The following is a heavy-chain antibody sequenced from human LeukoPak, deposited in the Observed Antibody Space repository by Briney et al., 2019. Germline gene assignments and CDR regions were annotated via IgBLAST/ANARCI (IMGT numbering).Heavy chain of an antibody. J-gene: IGHJ4*02. CDR1: GFTVSSNY. V-gene: IGHV3-53*01. D-gene: IGHD3-22*01. CDR3: ASRGFYDSSGYYFY. CDR2: IYISGST. Sequence: GGSLRLSCAASGFTVSSNYMSWVRQAPGQGLEWVSIIYISGSTYYADSVKGRFTISRDNSKNTPYLQMNSLRVEDTAVYYCASRGFYDSSGYYFYWGQGTLVTVSS.